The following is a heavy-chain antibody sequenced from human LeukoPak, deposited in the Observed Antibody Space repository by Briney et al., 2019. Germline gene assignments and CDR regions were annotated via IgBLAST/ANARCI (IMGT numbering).Heavy chain of an antibody. Sequence: ASVTVSCKASGYTFTTYYMHWVRQAPGQGLEWMGLIYRSGGSTNYAHKFQGRVTMTGDTSTSTAYMELRSLRFDDTAVYYCARRQGTTLSFDYWGQGTLVTVSS. V-gene: IGHV1-46*01. J-gene: IGHJ4*02. CDR2: IYRSGGST. CDR3: ARRQGTTLSFDY. CDR1: GYTFTTYY. D-gene: IGHD1-1*01.